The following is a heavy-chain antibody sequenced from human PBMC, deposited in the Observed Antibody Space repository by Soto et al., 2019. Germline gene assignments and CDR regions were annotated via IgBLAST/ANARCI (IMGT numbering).Heavy chain of an antibody. CDR2: IYPADSDT. Sequence: GESLKISCKSSGYSFPSEWIGWVRQMPGKGLEWMGSIYPADSDTRYSPAFQGQVTISADKSIRTAYLQWNSLKASDTATYYCARIPHSTTSYYDYNFGMDVWGQGTSVTVSS. V-gene: IGHV5-51*01. CDR3: ARIPHSTTSYYDYNFGMDV. D-gene: IGHD2-2*01. CDR1: GYSFPSEW. J-gene: IGHJ6*02.